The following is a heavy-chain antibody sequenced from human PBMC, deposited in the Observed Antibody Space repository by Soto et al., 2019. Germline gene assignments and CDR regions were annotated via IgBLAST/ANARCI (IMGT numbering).Heavy chain of an antibody. D-gene: IGHD3-9*01. J-gene: IGHJ5*02. V-gene: IGHV3-23*01. Sequence: GGSLRLSFAVSGFTFSSYAMSWVRLSPLNGLEWGSCITGSGGSTYYADYAKGRFTISRDNSKNTLYLQMNRLRAVDTAVYYCAKVHRRMSYDILTGSPENNWFDPWGQGTLVTVSS. CDR1: GFTFSSYA. CDR2: ITGSGGST. CDR3: AKVHRRMSYDILTGSPENNWFDP.